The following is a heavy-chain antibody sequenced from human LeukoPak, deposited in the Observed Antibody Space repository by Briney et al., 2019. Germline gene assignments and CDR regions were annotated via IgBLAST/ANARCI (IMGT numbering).Heavy chain of an antibody. CDR3: AGGYYYGSGSYSYMDV. Sequence: PSETLSLTCTVSGGSISSYYWSWIRQPPGKGLEWIGYIYNSGSTNYNPSLKSRVNISVDTSKNQFSLKLSSVTAADTAVYYCAGGYYYGSGSYSYMDVWGKGATVTISS. V-gene: IGHV4-59*12. J-gene: IGHJ6*03. D-gene: IGHD3-10*01. CDR2: IYNSGST. CDR1: GGSISSYY.